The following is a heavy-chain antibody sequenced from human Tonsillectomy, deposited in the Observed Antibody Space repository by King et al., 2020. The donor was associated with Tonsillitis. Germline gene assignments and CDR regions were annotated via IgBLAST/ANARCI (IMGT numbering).Heavy chain of an antibody. J-gene: IGHJ2*01. V-gene: IGHV4-34*01. D-gene: IGHD3-16*01. Sequence: VQLQQWGAGLLKPSETLSLACAVYGGSFSGYYWSWIRQPPGKGLEWIGEINHSGSTNYNPSLKSRVTISVDTSKNQFSLTLSSVIAADAAAFYCARATYAIVWGTPSSEHWYFDLWGRGTLVTVAS. CDR1: GGSFSGYY. CDR3: ARATYAIVWGTPSSEHWYFDL. CDR2: INHSGST.